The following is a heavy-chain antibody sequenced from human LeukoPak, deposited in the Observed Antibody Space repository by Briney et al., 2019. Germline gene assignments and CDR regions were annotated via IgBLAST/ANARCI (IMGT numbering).Heavy chain of an antibody. Sequence: PGGSLRLSCAASGFTFSDYYMSWIRQAPGKGLEWVSYISSSSSYTNYADSVKGRFTISRDNAKNSLYLQMNSLRAEDTAVYYCARDLVWFGELSYNWFDPWGQGTLVTVSS. CDR3: ARDLVWFGELSYNWFDP. D-gene: IGHD3-10*01. CDR1: GFTFSDYY. J-gene: IGHJ5*02. CDR2: ISSSSSYT. V-gene: IGHV3-11*05.